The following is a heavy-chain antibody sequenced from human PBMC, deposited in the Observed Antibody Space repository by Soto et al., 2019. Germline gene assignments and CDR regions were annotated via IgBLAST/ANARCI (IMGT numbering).Heavy chain of an antibody. J-gene: IGHJ6*02. Sequence: EVQLVESGGGLVQPGRSLRLSCAASGFTFDDYAMHWVRQAPGKGLEWVSGISWNSGSIGYADSVKGRFTISRDNAKNSLYLQMNSLRAEDTALYYCAKSTSIPSWVGYYYYGMDVWGQGTTVTVSS. D-gene: IGHD1-26*01. CDR2: ISWNSGSI. CDR3: AKSTSIPSWVGYYYYGMDV. V-gene: IGHV3-9*01. CDR1: GFTFDDYA.